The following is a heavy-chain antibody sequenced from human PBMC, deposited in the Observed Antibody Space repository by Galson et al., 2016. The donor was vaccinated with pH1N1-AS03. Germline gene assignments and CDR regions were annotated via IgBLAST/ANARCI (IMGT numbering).Heavy chain of an antibody. J-gene: IGHJ4*02. CDR2: IHPIDSDA. CDR1: GYSFTNSW. V-gene: IGHV5-51*01. D-gene: IGHD6-25*01. Sequence: QSGAEVKKPGESLKISCKTSGYSFTNSWIAWVRQMPGKGLEWMGFIHPIDSDARYNPSFEGQVTISADKSINTAYLQWSSLKASATAIYYCARHNEAATLSAPSDSWGQGTLVTVSS. CDR3: ARHNEAATLSAPSDS.